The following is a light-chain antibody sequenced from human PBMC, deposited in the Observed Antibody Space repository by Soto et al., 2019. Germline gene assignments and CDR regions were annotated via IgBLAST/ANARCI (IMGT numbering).Light chain of an antibody. Sequence: EIVLTQSPGILSLSPGERATLSCRASQSVSSSYLAWYQQKPGQAPRLLIYGASSRATGIPDRFSGSGSGTDFTLSISRLEPEDFAVYSCLQYGISPLTFGGGTKVEIK. V-gene: IGKV3-20*01. J-gene: IGKJ4*01. CDR2: GAS. CDR1: QSVSSSY. CDR3: LQYGISPLT.